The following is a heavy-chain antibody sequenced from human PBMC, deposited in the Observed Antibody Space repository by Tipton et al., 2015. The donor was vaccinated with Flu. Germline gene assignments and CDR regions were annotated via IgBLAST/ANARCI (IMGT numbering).Heavy chain of an antibody. V-gene: IGHV4-59*01. D-gene: IGHD5-18*01. J-gene: IGHJ6*02. CDR1: GGSISSYY. CDR2: IYYSGST. CDR3: ARDSSGYSYGYYYYGMDV. Sequence: LRLSCIVSGGSISSYYWSWIRQPPGKGLEWIGYIYYSGSTNYNPSLKSRVTISVDTSKNQFSLKLSSVTAADTAVYYCARDSSGYSYGYYYYGMDVWGQGTTVTVSS.